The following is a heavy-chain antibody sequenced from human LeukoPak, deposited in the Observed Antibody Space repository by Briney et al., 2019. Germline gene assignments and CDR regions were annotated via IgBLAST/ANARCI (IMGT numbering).Heavy chain of an antibody. J-gene: IGHJ3*02. CDR1: GFTFSSYE. CDR2: ISGSGGST. D-gene: IGHD3-10*01. CDR3: AKGYGSGSYGAFDI. V-gene: IGHV3-23*01. Sequence: GGSLRLSCAASGFTFSSYEMNWVRQAPGKGLEWVSAISGSGGSTYYADSVKGRFTISRDNSKNTLYLQMNSLRAEDTAVYYCAKGYGSGSYGAFDIWGQGTMVTVSS.